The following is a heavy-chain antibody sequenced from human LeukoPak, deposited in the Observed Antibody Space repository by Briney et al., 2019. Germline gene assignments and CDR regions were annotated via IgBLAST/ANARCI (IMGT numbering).Heavy chain of an antibody. Sequence: GGSLRLSCAASGFTFSDYWMSWVRQAPGKGLEWVANTKPDGSDKYYVDSVKGRFTISGDNAQNSLYLQMNSLRAEDTAVYFCATEWGYAFDIWSQGTMVTVSS. D-gene: IGHD3-16*01. CDR2: TKPDGSDK. J-gene: IGHJ3*02. CDR1: GFTFSDYW. CDR3: ATEWGYAFDI. V-gene: IGHV3-7*01.